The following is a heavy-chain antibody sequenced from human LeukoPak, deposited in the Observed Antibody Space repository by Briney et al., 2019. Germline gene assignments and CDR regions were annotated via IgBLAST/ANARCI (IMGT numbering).Heavy chain of an antibody. CDR2: ISASGGST. Sequence: PGGSLRLSCAASGFTFSSSAMSWVRQVPGKGLEWVSGISASGGSTYYADSVKGRFTISRDNSKNTLYLQMNSLRAEDTAVYYCAKSWGYSGSYYGSRNAFDIWGQGTMVTVSS. V-gene: IGHV3-23*01. J-gene: IGHJ3*02. CDR3: AKSWGYSGSYYGSRNAFDI. CDR1: GFTFSSSA. D-gene: IGHD1-26*01.